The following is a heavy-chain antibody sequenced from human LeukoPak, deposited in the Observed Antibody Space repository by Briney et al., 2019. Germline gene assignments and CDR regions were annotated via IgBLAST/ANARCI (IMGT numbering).Heavy chain of an antibody. D-gene: IGHD3-10*01. Sequence: GGSLRLSCAVSEFTFSSYAMSWVRQAPGKGLEWVSGISGSGNTYYADSVKGRFTISRDNSQNTLYLQMNSLRAEDTAVYYCAKGYGSATFSELDYWGQGTLVTVSS. CDR2: ISGSGNT. CDR3: AKGYGSATFSELDY. J-gene: IGHJ4*02. CDR1: EFTFSSYA. V-gene: IGHV3-23*01.